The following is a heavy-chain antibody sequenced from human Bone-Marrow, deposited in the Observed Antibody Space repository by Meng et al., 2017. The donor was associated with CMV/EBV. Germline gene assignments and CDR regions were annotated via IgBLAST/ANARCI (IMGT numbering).Heavy chain of an antibody. CDR1: GYTFTSYD. CDR3: ATGVADFEY. V-gene: IGHV1-8*01. J-gene: IGHJ4*02. CDR2: MNPNSGNT. D-gene: IGHD6-19*01. Sequence: QVQLVQSGGEGKKPGASVKVSCKASGYTFTSYDINSVRQAAGQGLEWMGRMNPNSGNTDYAQKFQGRVTMTRNISKSTAYMDLSSLRSEDTAAYYCATGVADFEYWGQGTLVTVSS.